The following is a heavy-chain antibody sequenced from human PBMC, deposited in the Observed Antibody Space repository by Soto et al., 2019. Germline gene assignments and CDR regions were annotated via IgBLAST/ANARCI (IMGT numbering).Heavy chain of an antibody. Sequence: SETLSLTCTVSGGSISTSSLHCVCIRQTPGKGLEWIGSIYYSGSTHYNPSLKSLVTISVATSKNQFSLKVRSVTAADTAVYYDAGVLCAGFFQGYWVQ. D-gene: IGHD2-8*01. CDR2: IYYSGST. J-gene: IGHJ4*02. V-gene: IGHV4-39*01. CDR3: AGVLCAGFFQGY. CDR1: GGSISTSSLH.